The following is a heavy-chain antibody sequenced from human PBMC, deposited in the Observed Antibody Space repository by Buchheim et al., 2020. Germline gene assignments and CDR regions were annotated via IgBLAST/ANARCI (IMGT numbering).Heavy chain of an antibody. CDR3: ARSVVGATEYYYYGMDV. V-gene: IGHV3-30-3*01. Sequence: QVQLVESGGGVVQPGRSLRLSCAASGFTFSSYAMHWVRQDPGKGLEWVAVISYDGSNKYYADSVKGRFTISRDNSKNTLYLQMNSLRAEDTAVYYCARSVVGATEYYYYGMDVWGQGTT. J-gene: IGHJ6*02. CDR2: ISYDGSNK. CDR1: GFTFSSYA. D-gene: IGHD1-26*01.